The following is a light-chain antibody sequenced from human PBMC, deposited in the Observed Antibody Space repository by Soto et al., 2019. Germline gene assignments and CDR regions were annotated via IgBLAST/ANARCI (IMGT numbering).Light chain of an antibody. CDR1: QSVSSY. Sequence: EIVLTQSPATLSLSPGERATLSCRASQSVSSYLAWYQQKPGQPPRLLIYGASNRATGIPARFSGSGSGTDFTLTISSLEPEDFAVYYCQQYNNWPRTFGQGTKVDIK. CDR3: QQYNNWPRT. J-gene: IGKJ1*01. CDR2: GAS. V-gene: IGKV3-11*01.